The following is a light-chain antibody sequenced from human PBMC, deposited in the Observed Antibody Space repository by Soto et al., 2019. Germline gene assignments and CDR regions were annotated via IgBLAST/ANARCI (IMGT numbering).Light chain of an antibody. CDR3: LQLKRYPLT. V-gene: IGKV1-9*01. J-gene: IGKJ4*01. Sequence: DIQLTQSPSSLSASVGDRVTITCRASQDINNHLVWYQQKPGKAPKLLIYGASTLQSGVPSGFSGSGYGTDFTLTISSLQPEDFATYYCLQLKRYPLTFGGGTKVEIK. CDR1: QDINNH. CDR2: GAS.